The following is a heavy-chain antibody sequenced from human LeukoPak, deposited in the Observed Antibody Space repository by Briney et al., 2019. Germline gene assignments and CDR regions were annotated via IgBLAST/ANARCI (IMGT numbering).Heavy chain of an antibody. V-gene: IGHV5-51*01. Sequence: GESLKISCKGAGYRFTSYWISWVRQMPGKGLDWMGIIYPANSDTRYSPSFQGQVTISADKSISTAHLQWSSLKASDAAMYYCARPSGSGLQRAFDIWGQGTMVTVSS. D-gene: IGHD2-15*01. J-gene: IGHJ3*02. CDR3: ARPSGSGLQRAFDI. CDR1: GYRFTSYW. CDR2: IYPANSDT.